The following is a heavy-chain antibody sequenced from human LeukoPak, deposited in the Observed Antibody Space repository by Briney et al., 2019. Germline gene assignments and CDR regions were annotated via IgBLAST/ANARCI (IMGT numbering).Heavy chain of an antibody. V-gene: IGHV4-4*07. D-gene: IGHD2-15*01. CDR3: ARRYCSGGSCSSFDY. J-gene: IGHJ4*02. Sequence: SETLSLTCTVSGDSISTYYWSWIRQPAGKGLEWIGRIYTSGSTNYNPSLKSRVTISVDTSKNQFSLKLSSVTAADTAVYYCARRYCSGGSCSSFDYWGQGTLVTVSS. CDR2: IYTSGST. CDR1: GDSISTYY.